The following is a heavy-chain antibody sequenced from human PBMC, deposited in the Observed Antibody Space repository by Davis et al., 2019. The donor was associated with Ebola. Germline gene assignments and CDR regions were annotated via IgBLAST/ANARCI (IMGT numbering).Heavy chain of an antibody. J-gene: IGHJ4*02. CDR2: ITADGSSS. Sequence: HTGGSLRLSCTASGFTFSRYWMHWVRQAPGKGLVWVSRITADGSSSSYADSVKGRFTISRDNAKNTLYLQMNNLRVEDTAVYYCATLPGYYWGQGTLVTVSS. V-gene: IGHV3-74*01. CDR3: ATLPGYY. CDR1: GFTFSRYW. D-gene: IGHD1-26*01.